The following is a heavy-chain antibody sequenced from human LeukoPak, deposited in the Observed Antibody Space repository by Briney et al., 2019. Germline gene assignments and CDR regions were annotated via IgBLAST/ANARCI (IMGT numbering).Heavy chain of an antibody. J-gene: IGHJ4*02. D-gene: IGHD3-22*01. V-gene: IGHV3-48*01. CDR2: ISGSSSTI. CDR1: GFPFSSYS. Sequence: GSLRLSCAASGFPFSSYSMNWVRQAPGKGLEWGSYISGSSSTIYYADSVKGRFTISRDNGKNTLYLQMNSLRAEDTAVYYCARGSTYYDSSGQVPFDYWGQGTLVTVSS. CDR3: ARGSTYYDSSGQVPFDY.